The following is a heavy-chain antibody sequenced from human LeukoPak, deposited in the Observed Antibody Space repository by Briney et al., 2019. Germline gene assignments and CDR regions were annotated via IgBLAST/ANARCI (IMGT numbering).Heavy chain of an antibody. CDR1: GFTFSSYA. D-gene: IGHD3-22*01. J-gene: IGHJ4*02. V-gene: IGHV3-23*01. CDR3: AKGRGYYYDSSGYCCFDY. Sequence: GGSLRLSCAASGFTFSSYAMTGVRQAPGKGLECVSSISGSAGSTYYADSVKGRFTISRDTSKNTLYLQMNSLRAEDTAVYYCAKGRGYYYDSSGYCCFDYWGQGTLVTVSS. CDR2: ISGSAGST.